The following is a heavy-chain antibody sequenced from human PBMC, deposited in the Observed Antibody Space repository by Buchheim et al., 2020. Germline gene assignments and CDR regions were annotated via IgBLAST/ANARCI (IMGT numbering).Heavy chain of an antibody. CDR2: INPSGGST. D-gene: IGHD6-6*01. CDR3: ARDGGRMIAARHYYYYYMDV. CDR1: GYTFTSYY. Sequence: QVQLVQSGAEVKKPGASVKVSCKASGYTFTSYYMHWVRQAPGQGLEWMGIINPSGGSTSYAQKFQGRVTMTRDTSTSPVYMELSSLRSEDTAVYYCARDGGRMIAARHYYYYYMDVWGKGTT. J-gene: IGHJ6*03. V-gene: IGHV1-46*01.